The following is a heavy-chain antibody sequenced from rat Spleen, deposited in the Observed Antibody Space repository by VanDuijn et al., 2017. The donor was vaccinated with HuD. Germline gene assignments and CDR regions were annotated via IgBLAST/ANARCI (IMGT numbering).Heavy chain of an antibody. D-gene: IGHD1-2*01. CDR1: GFSLTNYH. CDR2: IWDGGGE. Sequence: QVHLKESGPGLMQPPQTLPLTCTVSGFSLTNYHVTWVRQCPGNCLAWMGTIWDGGGEDYHWTVRSRLRISRDTSKSQVYVKMNSLQTEDTATYYCARGDYSSPRGGYWGQGVMVTVSS. CDR3: ARGDYSSPRGGY. J-gene: IGHJ2*01. V-gene: IGHV2-15*01.